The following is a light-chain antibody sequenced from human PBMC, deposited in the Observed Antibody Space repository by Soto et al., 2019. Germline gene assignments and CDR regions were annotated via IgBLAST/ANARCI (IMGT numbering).Light chain of an antibody. CDR2: KVS. CDR3: MQGTHWPPT. V-gene: IGKV2-30*01. J-gene: IGKJ1*01. CDR1: QSLLYSNGNTY. Sequence: DVLMAQSPLSLPVTLGQAASISCRSSQSLLYSNGNTYLSWFHQRPGQSPRRLIYKVSNRDSGVPDRFSGSGSVTDFTLKISRVEAEDVGIYYCMQGTHWPPTFGQGTKVDIK.